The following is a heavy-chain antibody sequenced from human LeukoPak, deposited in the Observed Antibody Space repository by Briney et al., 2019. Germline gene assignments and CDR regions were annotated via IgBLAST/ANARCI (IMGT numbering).Heavy chain of an antibody. J-gene: IGHJ6*02. V-gene: IGHV4-59*01. CDR3: ARHLDTAMVQGYYYYYGMDV. Sequence: PSETLSLTCTVSGGSISSYYWSWIRQPPGKGLGWIGYIYYSGSTNYNPSLKCRVTISVDTSKNQFSLKLSSVTAADTAVYYCARHLDTAMVQGYYYYYGMDVWGQGTTVTVSS. D-gene: IGHD5-18*01. CDR2: IYYSGST. CDR1: GGSISSYY.